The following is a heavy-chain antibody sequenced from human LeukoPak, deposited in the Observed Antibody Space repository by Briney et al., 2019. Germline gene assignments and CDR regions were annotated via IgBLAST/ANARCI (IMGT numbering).Heavy chain of an antibody. CDR3: AKDRVTGTTSLCFDY. V-gene: IGHV3-21*04. D-gene: IGHD1-7*01. CDR2: ISSSSSYI. Sequence: PGGSLRLSCAASGFTFSSYSMNWVRQAPGKGLEWVSSISSSSSYIYYADSVKGRFTISRDNSKNTLYLQMNSLRAEDTAVYYCAKDRVTGTTSLCFDYWGQGTLVTVSS. CDR1: GFTFSSYS. J-gene: IGHJ4*02.